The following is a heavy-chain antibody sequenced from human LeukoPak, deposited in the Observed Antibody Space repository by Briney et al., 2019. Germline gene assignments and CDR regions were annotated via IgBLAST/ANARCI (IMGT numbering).Heavy chain of an antibody. J-gene: IGHJ4*02. V-gene: IGHV4-39*01. Sequence: SETLSLTCTVSGGSISSSSYYWGWIRQPPGTGLEWIGSIYYSGSTYYNPSLKSRVTISVDTSKNQFSLKLSSVTAADTAVYYCARLFWSGYYTRSPFDYWGQGTLVTVSS. D-gene: IGHD3-3*01. CDR3: ARLFWSGYYTRSPFDY. CDR1: GGSISSSSYY. CDR2: IYYSGST.